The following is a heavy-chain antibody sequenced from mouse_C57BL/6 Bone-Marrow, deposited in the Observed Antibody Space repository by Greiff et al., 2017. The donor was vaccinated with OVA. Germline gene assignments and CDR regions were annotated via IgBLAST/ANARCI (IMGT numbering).Heavy chain of an antibody. Sequence: QVQLQQPGAELVMPGASVKLSCKASGYTFTSYWMHWVKQRPGQGLEWIGEIDPSDSYTNYNQKFKGKSTLTVDKSSSTAYMQLSSLTSEDTAVDYCALYDGYSAWFAYWGQGTLVTVSA. J-gene: IGHJ3*01. CDR2: IDPSDSYT. CDR3: ALYDGYSAWFAY. V-gene: IGHV1-69*01. CDR1: GYTFTSYW. D-gene: IGHD2-3*01.